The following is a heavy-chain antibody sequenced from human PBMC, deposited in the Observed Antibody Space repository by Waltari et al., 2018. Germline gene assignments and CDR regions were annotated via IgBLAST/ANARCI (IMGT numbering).Heavy chain of an antibody. J-gene: IGHJ6*02. V-gene: IGHV3-30*04. CDR3: ARDYCDRANCHGMDV. Sequence: QVQLVESGGGVVQPGGSLRLSCAASEFTFSSYAMHWVRQAPGKGLGWVAVISYNGRNIYYVDSVKGRFTISRDNSKKTLYMQMNSLTVEDTAVYYCARDYCDRANCHGMDVWGQGTTVTV. CDR1: EFTFSSYA. D-gene: IGHD3-22*01. CDR2: ISYNGRNI.